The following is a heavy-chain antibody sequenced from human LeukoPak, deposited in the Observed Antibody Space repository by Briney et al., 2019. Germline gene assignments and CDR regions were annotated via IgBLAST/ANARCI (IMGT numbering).Heavy chain of an antibody. V-gene: IGHV4-61*02. J-gene: IGHJ4*02. Sequence: PSQTLSLTCTVSGGSISSGSYYWSWIRQPAGKGLEWIGRIYTSGSTNYNPSLKSRVTISVDTSKNQFSLKLSSVTAADTAVYYCARTSAAAGSFAAFDYWGQGTLVTVSS. CDR2: IYTSGST. CDR1: GGSISSGSYY. CDR3: ARTSAAAGSFAAFDY. D-gene: IGHD6-13*01.